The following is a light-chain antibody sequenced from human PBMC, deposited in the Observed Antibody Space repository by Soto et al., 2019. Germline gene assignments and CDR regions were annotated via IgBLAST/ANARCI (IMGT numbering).Light chain of an antibody. CDR1: QSVSSN. Sequence: EIVMTQSPATLSVSPGEIATLSCRASQSVSSNLAWYQQKPGQAPRLLIYGASTRAPGIPARFSGSGSGTDFTLTISRLQYEDFAVYYCKQYNNWPRWTFGQGNKVEIK. CDR2: GAS. CDR3: KQYNNWPRWT. J-gene: IGKJ1*01. V-gene: IGKV3-15*01.